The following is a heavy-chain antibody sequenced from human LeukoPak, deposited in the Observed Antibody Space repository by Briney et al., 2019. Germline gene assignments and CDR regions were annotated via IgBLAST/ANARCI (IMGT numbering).Heavy chain of an antibody. CDR1: GGSFSGYY. J-gene: IGHJ5*02. CDR3: ARGLLFDP. D-gene: IGHD2-21*01. CDR2: INHSGST. Sequence: PSETLSLTCAVYGGSFSGYYWSWIRQPPGKGLEWIGEINHSGSTNYNPSPKRRVTISVDTSKNQFSLKLSSVTAADTAVYYCARGLLFDPWGQGTLVTVSS. V-gene: IGHV4-34*01.